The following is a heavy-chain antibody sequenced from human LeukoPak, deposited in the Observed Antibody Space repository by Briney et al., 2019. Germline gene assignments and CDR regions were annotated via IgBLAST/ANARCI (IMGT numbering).Heavy chain of an antibody. CDR2: IYYSGST. D-gene: IGHD2-21*01. J-gene: IGHJ4*02. CDR3: ARTVRRGELDY. Sequence: ASETLSLTCTVSGGSISSHYWSWIRQPPGKGLEWIGYIYYSGSTNYNPSLKSRVTISVDTSKNQFSLKLSSVTAADTAVYCCARTVRRGELDYWGQGTLVTVSS. CDR1: GGSISSHY. V-gene: IGHV4-59*11.